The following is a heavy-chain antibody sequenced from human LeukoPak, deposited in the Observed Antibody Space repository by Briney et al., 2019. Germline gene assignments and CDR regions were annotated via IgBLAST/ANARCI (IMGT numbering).Heavy chain of an antibody. CDR2: INHSGST. V-gene: IGHV4-34*01. J-gene: IGHJ4*02. D-gene: IGHD3-9*01. CDR1: GGSFSGYY. CDR3: ARDSGGSDFDWLLYNSNYFDY. Sequence: PSETLSLTCAVYGGSFSGYYWSWIRQPPGKGLEWIGEINHSGSTNYNPSLKSRVTISVDTSKNQFSLKLSSVTAADTAVYYCARDSGGSDFDWLLYNSNYFDYWGQGTLVTVSS.